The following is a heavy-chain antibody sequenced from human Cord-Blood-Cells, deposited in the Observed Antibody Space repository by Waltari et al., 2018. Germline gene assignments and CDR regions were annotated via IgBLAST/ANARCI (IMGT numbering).Heavy chain of an antibody. CDR2: IYWNDDK. Sequence: QITLKESGPTLVKPTQTLTLPCTFSGFSPSTSGVGVGWIRQPPGKALEWLALIYWNDDKRYSPSLKSRLTITKDTSKNQVVLTMTNMDPVDTATYYCAHRVANWYFDLWGRGTLVTVSS. CDR3: AHRVANWYFDL. CDR1: GFSPSTSGVG. V-gene: IGHV2-5*01. J-gene: IGHJ2*01.